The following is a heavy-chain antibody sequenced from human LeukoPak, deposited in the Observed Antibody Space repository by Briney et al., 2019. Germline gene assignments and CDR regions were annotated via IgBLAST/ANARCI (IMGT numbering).Heavy chain of an antibody. J-gene: IGHJ5*02. D-gene: IGHD3-22*01. CDR1: GGSISSSSYY. CDR3: ASWMIVVAIGWFDP. Sequence: PSETLSLTCTVSGGSISSSSYYWGWIRQPPGKGLEWIGSIYYSGSTYYNPSLKSRVTISVDTSKNQLSLKLSSVTAADTAVYYCASWMIVVAIGWFDPWGQGTLVTVSS. V-gene: IGHV4-39*07. CDR2: IYYSGST.